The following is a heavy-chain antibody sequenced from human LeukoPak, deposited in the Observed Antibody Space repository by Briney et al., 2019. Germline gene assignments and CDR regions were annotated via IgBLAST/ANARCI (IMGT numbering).Heavy chain of an antibody. CDR2: IYPGDSDT. V-gene: IGHV5-51*01. J-gene: IGHJ4*02. CDR1: GYSFTNYW. D-gene: IGHD3-10*01. Sequence: GESLKISCKGSGYSFTNYWIGWVRQMPGKGLDWVGIIYPGDSDTRYSPSFQGQVTISADKSISTAYLQWSSLKASDTAIYYCARRSHYNSGSYSGGDFDFWGQGTLVTVSS. CDR3: ARRSHYNSGSYSGGDFDF.